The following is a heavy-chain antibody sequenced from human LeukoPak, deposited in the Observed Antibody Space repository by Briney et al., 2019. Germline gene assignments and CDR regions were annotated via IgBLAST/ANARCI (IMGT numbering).Heavy chain of an antibody. J-gene: IGHJ1*01. CDR2: ISGSDDST. CDR3: AKFACTSTSCYNNF. Sequence: GGSLRLSCAASGFSFSTYAMNWVRQAPGKGLEWVSAISGSDDSTYYAESVRGWFTISRDNSKNTLLLQMNSLRVEDTAVYYCAKFACTSTSCYNNFWGQGTLVTVSS. D-gene: IGHD2-2*02. CDR1: GFSFSTYA. V-gene: IGHV3-23*01.